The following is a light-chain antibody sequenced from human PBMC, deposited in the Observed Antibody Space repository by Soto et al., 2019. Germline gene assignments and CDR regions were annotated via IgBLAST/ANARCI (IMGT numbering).Light chain of an antibody. CDR1: SSDVGGYNY. J-gene: IGLJ1*01. CDR3: SSYAGSNNFV. CDR2: EVS. V-gene: IGLV2-8*01. Sequence: QSALTQPPSASGSRGQSVTISCTGTSSDVGGYNYVSWYQQHPGKAPKRMIYEVSKRPSGVPDRFSGSKSGNTASLTVSGLQAEDEADYYCSSYAGSNNFVFGTGTKVTVL.